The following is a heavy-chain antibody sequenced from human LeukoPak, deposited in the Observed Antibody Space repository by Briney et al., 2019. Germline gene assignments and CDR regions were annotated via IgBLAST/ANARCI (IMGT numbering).Heavy chain of an antibody. D-gene: IGHD3-3*01. CDR3: ARLTIFGVVKYI. CDR2: IYTSGST. J-gene: IGHJ4*02. V-gene: IGHV4-61*02. Sequence: PSQTLSLTCTVSGGSISSGSYYWSWIRQPAGKGLEWIGRIYTSGSTNYNPSLKSRVTISVDTSKNQFSLKLSSVTAADTAVYYCARLTIFGVVKYIWGQGTLVTVSS. CDR1: GGSISSGSYY.